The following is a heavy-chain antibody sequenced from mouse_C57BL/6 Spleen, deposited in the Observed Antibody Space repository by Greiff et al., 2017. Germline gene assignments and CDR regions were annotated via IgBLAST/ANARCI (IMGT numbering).Heavy chain of an antibody. CDR1: GYTFTSYW. CDR3: ARRGDGYYEVFDV. J-gene: IGHJ1*03. D-gene: IGHD2-3*01. Sequence: VQLQQSGAELVMPGASVKLSCKASGYTFTSYWMHWVKQRPGQGLEWIGEIDPSDSYTNYNQKFKGKSTLTVDKSSSTAYMQLSSLTSEDSAVYYCARRGDGYYEVFDVWVTGTTVTVSS. V-gene: IGHV1-69*01. CDR2: IDPSDSYT.